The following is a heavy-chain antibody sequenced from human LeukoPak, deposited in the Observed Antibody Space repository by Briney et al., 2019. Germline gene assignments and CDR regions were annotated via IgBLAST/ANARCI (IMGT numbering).Heavy chain of an antibody. D-gene: IGHD2-2*01. CDR1: GGSISSYY. CDR3: ARILIVVVPAATRREYYFDY. J-gene: IGHJ4*02. CDR2: IYYGGST. Sequence: PSETLSLTCTVSGGSISSYYWSWIRQPPGKGLEWIGYIYYGGSTNYNPSLKSRVTISVDTSKNQFSLKLSSVTAADTAVYYCARILIVVVPAATRREYYFDYWGQGTLVTVSS. V-gene: IGHV4-59*08.